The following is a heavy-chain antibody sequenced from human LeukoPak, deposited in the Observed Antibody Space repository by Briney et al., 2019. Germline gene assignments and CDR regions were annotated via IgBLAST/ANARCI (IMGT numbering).Heavy chain of an antibody. CDR2: ISGSGGST. CDR3: AKDRLRYFDWLSPDYFDY. V-gene: IGHV3-23*01. J-gene: IGHJ4*02. CDR1: GFTFSSYA. D-gene: IGHD3-9*01. Sequence: KSGGSLRLSCAASGFTFSSYAMSWVRPAPGKGLEWVSAISGSGGSTYYADSVKGRFTISRDNSKNTLYLQMNSLRAEDTAVYYCAKDRLRYFDWLSPDYFDYWGQGTLVTVSS.